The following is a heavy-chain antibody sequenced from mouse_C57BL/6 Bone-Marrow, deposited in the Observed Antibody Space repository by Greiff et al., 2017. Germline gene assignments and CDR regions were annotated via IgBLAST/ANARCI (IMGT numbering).Heavy chain of an antibody. CDR1: GYSITSGYY. V-gene: IGHV3-6*01. J-gene: IGHJ2*01. Sequence: EVQLQQSGPGLVKPSQSLSLTCSVTGYSITSGYYWNWIRQFPGNKLEWMGYISYNGSNNYNPSLKNRISITRDTSKNQFFLKLNSLTTDDTATYYCARDHYWGQGTTLTVSS. CDR3: ARDHY. CDR2: ISYNGSN.